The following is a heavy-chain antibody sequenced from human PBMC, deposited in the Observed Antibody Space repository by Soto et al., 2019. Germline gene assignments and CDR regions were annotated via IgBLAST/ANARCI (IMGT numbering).Heavy chain of an antibody. V-gene: IGHV4-31*03. CDR2: IYYRGTT. D-gene: IGHD1-26*01. Sequence: QVQLQESGPGLVKPSQTLSLTCTVTGGSIGTGGYHWSWIRQHPGKGLEWIGYIYYRGTTYYNPSLKSRLTLSVATSKNQFSLKQSSVTAADPAVYYGASRVGATTAIDCWGQGTLVCVSS. CDR3: ASRVGATTAIDC. J-gene: IGHJ4*02. CDR1: GGSIGTGGYH.